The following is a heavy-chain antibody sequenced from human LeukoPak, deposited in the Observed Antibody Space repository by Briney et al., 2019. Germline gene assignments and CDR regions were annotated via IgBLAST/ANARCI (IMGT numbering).Heavy chain of an antibody. V-gene: IGHV1-69*06. CDR1: GYTFTSYG. CDR2: IIPSLGTA. Sequence: SVKVSCKASGYTFTSYGISWVRQAPGQGLEWMGGIIPSLGTANYAQKFKGRVTITADKSTSTAYMELSSLRSEDTAVYYCARDRIAVAGRKYYYYMDVWGKGTAVTVSS. CDR3: ARDRIAVAGRKYYYYMDV. D-gene: IGHD6-19*01. J-gene: IGHJ6*03.